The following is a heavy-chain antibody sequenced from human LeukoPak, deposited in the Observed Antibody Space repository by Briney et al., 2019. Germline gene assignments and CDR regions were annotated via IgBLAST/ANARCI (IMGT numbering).Heavy chain of an antibody. Sequence: GGSLRLSCAASGFSFSDYPMHWVRQAPGKGLESVSAISSNGGSTYYATSVKGRFTISRDNSRNTLYLHMGSLRPEDMAVYYCSRRGRDYGLDYWGQGTLVTVSS. CDR2: ISSNGGST. J-gene: IGHJ4*02. CDR3: SRRGRDYGLDY. CDR1: GFSFSDYP. V-gene: IGHV3-64*01. D-gene: IGHD4/OR15-4a*01.